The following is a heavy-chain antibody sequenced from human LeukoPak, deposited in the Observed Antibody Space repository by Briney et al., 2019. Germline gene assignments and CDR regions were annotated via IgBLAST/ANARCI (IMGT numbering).Heavy chain of an antibody. CDR1: GGSFSGYY. CDR2: INHSRST. J-gene: IGHJ4*02. D-gene: IGHD5-24*01. V-gene: IGHV4-34*01. Sequence: SEALSLTCAVYGGSFSGYYWSWIRQPPGKGLEWIGEINHSRSTNYNPSLKSRVTISLDTSKNQFSLKLSSVTAADTAVYYCARGGRRDGYNSWGQGTLVTVSS. CDR3: ARGGRRDGYNS.